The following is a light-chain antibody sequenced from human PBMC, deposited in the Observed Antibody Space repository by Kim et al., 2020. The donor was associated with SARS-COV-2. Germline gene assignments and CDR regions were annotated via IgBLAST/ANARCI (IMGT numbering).Light chain of an antibody. CDR1: QGVYNNY. CDR2: GAS. V-gene: IGKV3-20*01. CDR3: QQYGNSPYT. J-gene: IGKJ2*01. Sequence: LSPGERATYFCRASQGVYNNYLGWYQQKLGQAPRLLIYGASSRATGIPDRFSGSGSGADFTLTISRLEPEDFAVYYCQQYGNSPYTFGQGTKLEIK.